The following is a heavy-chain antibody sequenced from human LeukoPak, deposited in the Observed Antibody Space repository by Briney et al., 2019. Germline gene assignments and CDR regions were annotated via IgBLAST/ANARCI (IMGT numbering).Heavy chain of an antibody. Sequence: GGSLRLSCAASGFTFSSYAMSWVRQAPGKGLEWVSAISGSGGSTYYADSVKGRITISRDNSKNTLYLQMNSLRAEDTAVYYCARDRGVDYYYYMDVWGKGTTVTVSS. V-gene: IGHV3-23*01. CDR2: ISGSGGST. CDR3: ARDRGVDYYYYMDV. D-gene: IGHD3-16*01. CDR1: GFTFSSYA. J-gene: IGHJ6*03.